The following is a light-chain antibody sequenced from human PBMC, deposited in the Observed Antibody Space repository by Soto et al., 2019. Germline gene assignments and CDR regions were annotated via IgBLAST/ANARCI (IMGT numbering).Light chain of an antibody. CDR3: QQYNSYWT. V-gene: IGKV1-5*03. Sequence: DIQMTQSPSTLSASVRDRVTITCRASQSISSWLAWYQQKPGKAPKLLSYKASSLESVVPSRFSGSGSGPEFTLTISSLQPDDFATYYCQQYNSYWTFGQGTMVEIK. CDR2: KAS. J-gene: IGKJ1*01. CDR1: QSISSW.